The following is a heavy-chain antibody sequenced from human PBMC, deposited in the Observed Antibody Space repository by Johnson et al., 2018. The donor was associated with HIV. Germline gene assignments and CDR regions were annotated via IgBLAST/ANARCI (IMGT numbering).Heavy chain of an antibody. CDR3: ASCEYSSPRGAFDI. CDR2: IRYDGSNK. D-gene: IGHD6-6*01. V-gene: IGHV3-30*02. J-gene: IGHJ3*02. Sequence: QMQLVESGGRVVQPGGSLRLSCAASGFTFSNYGMHWVRQTPGKGLEWVAFIRYDGSNKYYVDSVKGRFTISRDNAKNSLYLQMNSLRAEDTAVYYCASCEYSSPRGAFDIWGQGTMVTVSS. CDR1: GFTFSNYG.